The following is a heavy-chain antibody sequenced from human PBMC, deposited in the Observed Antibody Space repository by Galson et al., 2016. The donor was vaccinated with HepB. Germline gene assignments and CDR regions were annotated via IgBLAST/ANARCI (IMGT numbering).Heavy chain of an antibody. CDR2: VKQDGGER. D-gene: IGHD5-18*01. Sequence: SLRLSCAASGFAFSEYMMSWVRQAPGKGLEWVAPVKQDGGERYYVDSVKGRFTISRDNAVNSLFLQINGLTVEDTAVYYCVRAPRLRYKYGPRFDLWGQGPLVSVSS. V-gene: IGHV3-7*01. J-gene: IGHJ4*02. CDR1: GFAFSEYM. CDR3: VRAPRLRYKYGPRFDL.